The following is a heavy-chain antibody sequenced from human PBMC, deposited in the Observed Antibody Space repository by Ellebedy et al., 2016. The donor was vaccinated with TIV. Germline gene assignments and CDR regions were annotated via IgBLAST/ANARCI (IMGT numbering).Heavy chain of an antibody. CDR2: IRSSGTTI. CDR3: ARGSSGWGFDY. V-gene: IGHV3-48*02. CDR1: GFTFSTYS. D-gene: IGHD6-19*01. J-gene: IGHJ4*02. Sequence: GESLKISCAASGFTFSTYSLNWVRQAPGKGLEWISYIRSSGTTIYYADSVKGRFTISRDNAKDSVYLQMNSLRDEDTAVYYCARGSSGWGFDYWGQGTLVTVSS.